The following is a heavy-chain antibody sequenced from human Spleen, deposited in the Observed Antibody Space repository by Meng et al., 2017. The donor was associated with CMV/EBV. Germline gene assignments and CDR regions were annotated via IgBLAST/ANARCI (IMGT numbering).Heavy chain of an antibody. CDR2: ISGSGGST. CDR1: GFTFSSYA. Sequence: GESLKISCAASGFTFSSYAMSWVRQAPGKGLEWVSAISGSGGSTYYADSVKGRFTISRDNSKNTLYLQMNSLRAEDTAVYYCARDKGVGGVLGYCSSTSCPKYGMDVWGQGTTVTVSS. D-gene: IGHD2-2*01. J-gene: IGHJ6*02. CDR3: ARDKGVGGVLGYCSSTSCPKYGMDV. V-gene: IGHV3-23*01.